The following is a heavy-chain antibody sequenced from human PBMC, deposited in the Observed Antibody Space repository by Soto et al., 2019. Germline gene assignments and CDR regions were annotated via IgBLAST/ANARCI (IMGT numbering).Heavy chain of an antibody. CDR3: AAFDYDRSGIALNS. D-gene: IGHD3-22*01. CDR1: GFTFTSSA. Sequence: SVKVSCKASGFTFTSSAVQWVRQARGQRLEWIGWIVVGSGNTNYAQKFQERVTIIRDMSTSTAYMELSSLRSEDTAVYYCAAFDYDRSGIALNSWDEGPLVTVPS. CDR2: IVVGSGNT. J-gene: IGHJ4*02. V-gene: IGHV1-58*01.